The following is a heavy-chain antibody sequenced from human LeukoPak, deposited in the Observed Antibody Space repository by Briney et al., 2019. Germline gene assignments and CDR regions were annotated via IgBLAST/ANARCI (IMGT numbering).Heavy chain of an antibody. Sequence: SETLSLTCAVYGGSFSGYYWSWIRQPPGNGLEWIGEINHSGSTNYNPSLKSRVTISVDTSKNQFSLKLSSVTAADTAVYYCARGYSYGDYVDYYYYGMDVWGQGTTVTVSS. CDR2: INHSGST. CDR1: GGSFSGYY. D-gene: IGHD4-17*01. V-gene: IGHV4-34*01. CDR3: ARGYSYGDYVDYYYYGMDV. J-gene: IGHJ6*02.